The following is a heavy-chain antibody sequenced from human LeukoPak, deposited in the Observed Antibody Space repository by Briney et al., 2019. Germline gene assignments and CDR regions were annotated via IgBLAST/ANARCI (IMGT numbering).Heavy chain of an antibody. CDR3: ARLYSSGWYADDAFDI. Sequence: SETLSLTCTVSGVSISSYYWSWIRQPPGKGLEWIGYIYYSGSTNYNPSLKSRVTISVDTSKNQFSLKLSSVTAADTAVYYCARLYSSGWYADDAFDIWGQGTMVTVSS. D-gene: IGHD6-19*01. V-gene: IGHV4-59*01. CDR1: GVSISSYY. CDR2: IYYSGST. J-gene: IGHJ3*02.